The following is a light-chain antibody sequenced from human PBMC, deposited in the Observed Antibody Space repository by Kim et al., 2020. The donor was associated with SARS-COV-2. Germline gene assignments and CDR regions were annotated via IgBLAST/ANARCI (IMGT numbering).Light chain of an antibody. V-gene: IGLV1-47*01. J-gene: IGLJ2*01. CDR3: ASWDDNLSGVI. CDR2: SND. Sequence: QMVTISRSGRRSNSGGKFGYGYQPPPAPAPTPLISSNDQRPSGVPDRFSGSKSCALASLTISGLRSDDEADYYCASWDDNLSGVIFGGGTKVTVL. CDR1: RSNSGGKF.